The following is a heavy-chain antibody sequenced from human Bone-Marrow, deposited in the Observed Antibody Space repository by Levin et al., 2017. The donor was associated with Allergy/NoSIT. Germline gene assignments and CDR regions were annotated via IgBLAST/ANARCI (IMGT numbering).Heavy chain of an antibody. J-gene: IGHJ6*02. CDR1: GFTFSSYA. CDR2: ISYDGSNK. V-gene: IGHV3-30*04. D-gene: IGHD1-7*01. CDR3: ARDPSPPGTTEGMDV. Sequence: GGSLRLSCAASGFTFSSYAMHWVRQAPGKGLEWVAVISYDGSNKYYADSVKGRFTISRDNSKNTLYLQMNSLRAEDTAVYYCARDPSPPGTTEGMDVWGQGTTVTVSS.